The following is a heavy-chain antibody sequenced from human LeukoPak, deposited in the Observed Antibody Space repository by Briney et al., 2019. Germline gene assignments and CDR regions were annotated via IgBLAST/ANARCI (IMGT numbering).Heavy chain of an antibody. CDR2: LHPNANNT. V-gene: IGHV1-8*03. CDR1: GYIFTNYN. D-gene: IGHD6-19*01. Sequence: ASVKVSCKASGYIFTNYNINWVRQATGQGLEWMAWLHPNANNTGYPQKLQGRVTITRDTSASTAYMELSSLRSEDTAVYYCASGGMAGRWPLNYWGRGTLVTVSS. J-gene: IGHJ4*02. CDR3: ASGGMAGRWPLNY.